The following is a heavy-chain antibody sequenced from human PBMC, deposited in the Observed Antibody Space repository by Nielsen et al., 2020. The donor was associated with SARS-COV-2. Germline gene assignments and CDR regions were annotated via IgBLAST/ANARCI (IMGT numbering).Heavy chain of an antibody. CDR3: ARADYDILTGYRDV. CDR2: IYYSGST. V-gene: IGHV4-30-4*01. Sequence: SETLSLTCAVSGGSISSGDYYWSWIRQPPGKGLEWIGYIYYSGSTYYNPSLKSRVTISVDTSKNQFSLKLSSVTAADTAVYYCARADYDILTGYRDVWGQGTTVTVSS. D-gene: IGHD3-9*01. CDR1: GGSISSGDYY. J-gene: IGHJ6*02.